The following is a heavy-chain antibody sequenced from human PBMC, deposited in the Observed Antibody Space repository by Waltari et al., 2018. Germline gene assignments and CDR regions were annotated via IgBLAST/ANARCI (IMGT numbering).Heavy chain of an antibody. CDR1: GGSISSGSYY. CDR2: IYTSGST. V-gene: IGHV4-61*09. Sequence: QVQLQESGPGLVKPSQTLSLTCTVSGGSISSGSYYWSWIRQPAGKGLEWIGYIYTSGSTTYNPSLKSRVTRSVDTSKNQFSLKLSSVTAADTAVYYCARTSRHSNWNAFWGQGTLVTVSS. J-gene: IGHJ4*02. D-gene: IGHD1-20*01. CDR3: ARTSRHSNWNAF.